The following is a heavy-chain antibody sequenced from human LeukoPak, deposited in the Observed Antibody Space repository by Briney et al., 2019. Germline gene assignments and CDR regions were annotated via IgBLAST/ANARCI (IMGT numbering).Heavy chain of an antibody. V-gene: IGHV4-30-2*01. CDR2: IYHSGST. Sequence: PSETLSLTCAVSGGSISSGGYSWSWIRQPPGKGLEWIGYIYHSGSTYYNPSLKSRVTISVGRSKNQVSLKVSSVTAADTAVYYCARETSWAWFDPWGQGTLVTVSS. J-gene: IGHJ5*02. CDR1: GGSISSGGYS. CDR3: ARETSWAWFDP. D-gene: IGHD1-1*01.